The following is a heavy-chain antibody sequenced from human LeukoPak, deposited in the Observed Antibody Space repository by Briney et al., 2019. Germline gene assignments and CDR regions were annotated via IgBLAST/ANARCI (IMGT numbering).Heavy chain of an antibody. CDR2: ISSSSSFI. CDR3: ARGYSSSWYLD. Sequence: AGGSLRLSCAASGFTFSSYSMSWVRQAPWKGLEFVSSISSSSSFIYYADSVKGRFTISRDNAKKSLSLQMNSLRADDTAVYYCARGYSSSWYLDWGQGTLVTVSS. V-gene: IGHV3-21*01. J-gene: IGHJ4*02. D-gene: IGHD6-13*01. CDR1: GFTFSSYS.